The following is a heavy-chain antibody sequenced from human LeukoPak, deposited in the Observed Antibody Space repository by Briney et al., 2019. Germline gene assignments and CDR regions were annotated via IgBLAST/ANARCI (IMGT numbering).Heavy chain of an antibody. J-gene: IGHJ4*02. V-gene: IGHV1-46*01. CDR2: INPSGGST. CDR1: GYTFTSYY. CDR3: AREMLHSSSSYEFDY. D-gene: IGHD6-13*01. Sequence: ASVKVSCKASGYTFTSYYMHWVRQAPGQGLEWMGIINPSGGSTSYAQKFQGRVTMTRDMSTSTVYMELSSLRSEDTAVYYCAREMLHSSSSYEFDYWGQGTLVTVSS.